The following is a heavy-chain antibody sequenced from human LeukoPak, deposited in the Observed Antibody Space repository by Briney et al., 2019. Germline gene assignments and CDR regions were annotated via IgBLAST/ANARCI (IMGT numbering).Heavy chain of an antibody. V-gene: IGHV3-48*03. D-gene: IGHD6-19*01. CDR3: AREPGYSSGIDY. Sequence: GGSLRLSCAASGFTFSSYEMNWVRQAPGKGLEWVSYISSSGSTIYYADSVKGRFTISRDNAKNSLYLQMNSLRAEDTAVYYCAREPGYSSGIDYWGQGTLVTVSS. J-gene: IGHJ4*02. CDR2: ISSSGSTI. CDR1: GFTFSSYE.